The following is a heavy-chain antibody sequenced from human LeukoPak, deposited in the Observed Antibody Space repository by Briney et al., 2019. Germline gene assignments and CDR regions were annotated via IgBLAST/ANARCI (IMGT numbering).Heavy chain of an antibody. Sequence: GGSLRLSCAASGFTFSSYGMHWVRQAPGKGLEWVAVIWYDGSNKYYADSVKGRFTISRDNSKNTLYLQMNSLRAEDTAVYYCARGSGYYGSGDFDYWGQGTLVTVSS. V-gene: IGHV3-33*01. D-gene: IGHD3-10*01. CDR3: ARGSGYYGSGDFDY. J-gene: IGHJ4*02. CDR2: IWYDGSNK. CDR1: GFTFSSYG.